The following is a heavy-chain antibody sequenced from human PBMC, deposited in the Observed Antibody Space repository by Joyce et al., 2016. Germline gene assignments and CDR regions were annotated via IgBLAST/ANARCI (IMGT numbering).Heavy chain of an antibody. V-gene: IGHV3-48*02. CDR2: INTSSSTI. Sequence: EVQLVESGGGLVQPGGSLRLSCAASGFRFSDYSLNGVRQGQGKGLEWVSYINTSSSTIYNADSVKGRFTISRDNARNSLYLQMNSLRDEDTAVYYCTRDDGVYFYDSRGYYQHWGQGTLVTVSS. J-gene: IGHJ1*01. D-gene: IGHD3-22*01. CDR3: TRDDGVYFYDSRGYYQH. CDR1: GFRFSDYS.